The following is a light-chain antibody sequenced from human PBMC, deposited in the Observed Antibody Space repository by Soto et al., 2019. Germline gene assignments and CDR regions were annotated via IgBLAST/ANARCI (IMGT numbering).Light chain of an antibody. J-gene: IGKJ1*01. CDR1: QSVSSN. V-gene: IGKV3-15*01. CDR3: QQYNSWPPWT. Sequence: EIVMTQSPATLSVSPGERATLSCRASQSVSSNFAWYQQKPGQAPPLLIYDAFTRATGSPARFSSSGSGTEFTLTINSLQYEEFAVYYCQQYNSWPPWTFGQGTKVEIK. CDR2: DAF.